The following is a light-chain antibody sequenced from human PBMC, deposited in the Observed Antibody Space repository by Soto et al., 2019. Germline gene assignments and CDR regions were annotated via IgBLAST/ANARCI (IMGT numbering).Light chain of an antibody. CDR2: GAS. CDR1: ESVRNN. Sequence: EIVMTQSPDTLSASPGERVTLSCRASESVRNNLAWYQQRPGQAPRLLIHGASTRATGISARFSGSGSGTEFTLTISNLQPEDFAVYHCPQYNDWRTFGQGTKVEIK. J-gene: IGKJ1*01. CDR3: PQYNDWRT. V-gene: IGKV3-15*01.